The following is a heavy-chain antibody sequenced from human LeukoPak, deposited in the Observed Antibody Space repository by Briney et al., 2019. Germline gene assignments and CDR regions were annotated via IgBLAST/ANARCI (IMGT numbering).Heavy chain of an antibody. CDR2: IIPIFGTA. D-gene: IGHD2-2*01. V-gene: IGHV1-69*01. Sequence: SAVKVSCKASGGTFSSYAISWLRQAPGQGLEWMGGIIPIFGTANYAQKFQGRVTITADESTSTAYMELSSLRSEDTAVYYCARVGCSSTSCYGEFDYWGQGTLVTVSS. CDR3: ARVGCSSTSCYGEFDY. CDR1: GGTFSSYA. J-gene: IGHJ4*02.